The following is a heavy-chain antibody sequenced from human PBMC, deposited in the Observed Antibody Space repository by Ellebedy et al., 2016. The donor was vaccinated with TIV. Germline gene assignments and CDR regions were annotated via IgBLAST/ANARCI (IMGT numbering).Heavy chain of an antibody. Sequence: GGSLRLSCAASGFTFSHHAFYWVRQAPGKGLEWVTIISYDGNNKFYLDSVYGRFSISKDDSKNTLYLQMNSLRPEDTAVYYCSREGLEAGMDLWGQGTTVIVSS. V-gene: IGHV3-30*04. J-gene: IGHJ6*02. CDR3: SREGLEAGMDL. CDR2: ISYDGNNK. CDR1: GFTFSHHA.